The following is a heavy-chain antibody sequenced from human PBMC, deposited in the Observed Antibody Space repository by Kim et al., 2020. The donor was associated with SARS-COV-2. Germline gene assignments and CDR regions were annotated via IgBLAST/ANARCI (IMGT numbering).Heavy chain of an antibody. CDR2: INDNGVGI. Sequence: GGSLRLSCAASGFTFNTYGMTWVRQAPGKGLEWVALINDNGVGIFYARSVKGRFTISRDNSKNTLFLQMSSLRAEDTAVYYCAKGSDFDSWGQGTLVNVSS. V-gene: IGHV3-23*01. CDR1: GFTFNTYG. J-gene: IGHJ4*02. CDR3: AKGSDFDS.